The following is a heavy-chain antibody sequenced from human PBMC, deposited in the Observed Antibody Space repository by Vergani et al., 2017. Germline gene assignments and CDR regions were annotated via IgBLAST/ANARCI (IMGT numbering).Heavy chain of an antibody. CDR1: GFTFSSYS. D-gene: IGHD3-3*01. J-gene: IGHJ6*03. V-gene: IGHV3-48*04. CDR3: ARANYDFWSGYYSYYYYYMDV. Sequence: EVQLVESGGGLVQPGGSLRLSCAASGFTFSSYSMNWVRQAPGKGLEWVSYISSSSSTIYYADSVKGRFTISRDNAKNSLYLQMNSLRAEDTAVYYCARANYDFWSGYYSYYYYYMDVWGKGTTVTVSS. CDR2: ISSSSSTI.